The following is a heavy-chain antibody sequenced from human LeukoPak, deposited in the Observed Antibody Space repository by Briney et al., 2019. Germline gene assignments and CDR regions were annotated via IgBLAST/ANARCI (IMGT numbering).Heavy chain of an antibody. J-gene: IGHJ4*02. CDR1: GYTFTSYG. Sequence: ASVKVSCKASGYTFTSYGISWVRQAPGQGLEWMGWIHPNSGGTNYAQKFQGRVTMTRDTSISTAYMELSRLRSDDTAVYYCARDRTGIAARPVDYWGQGTLVTVSS. CDR2: IHPNSGGT. V-gene: IGHV1-2*02. D-gene: IGHD6-6*01. CDR3: ARDRTGIAARPVDY.